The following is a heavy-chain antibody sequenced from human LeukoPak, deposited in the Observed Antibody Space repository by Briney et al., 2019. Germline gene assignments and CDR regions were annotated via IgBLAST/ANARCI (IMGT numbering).Heavy chain of an antibody. J-gene: IGHJ4*02. Sequence: GGSLRLSCAASGFTFSSYGMHWVHQAPGKGLEWVAVISYDGSNKYYADSVKGRFTISRDNSKNTLYLQMNSLRAEDTAVYYCARQHCSGGDCYFFDWGQGTLVTVSS. CDR2: ISYDGSNK. V-gene: IGHV3-30*03. D-gene: IGHD2-15*01. CDR1: GFTFSSYG. CDR3: ARQHCSGGDCYFFD.